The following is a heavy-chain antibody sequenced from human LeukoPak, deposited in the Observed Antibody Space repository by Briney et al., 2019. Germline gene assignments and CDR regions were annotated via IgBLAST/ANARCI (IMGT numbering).Heavy chain of an antibody. J-gene: IGHJ4*02. D-gene: IGHD3-22*01. CDR1: GYTFTGYY. CDR2: INPSGGST. CDR3: ARGGYYHDSSGYYSFDY. V-gene: IGHV1-46*01. Sequence: ASVKVSCKASGYTFTGYYMHWVRQAPGQGLEWMGIINPSGGSTSYAQKFQGRVTMTRDTSTSTVYMELSSLRSEDTAVYYCARGGYYHDSSGYYSFDYWGQGTLVTVSS.